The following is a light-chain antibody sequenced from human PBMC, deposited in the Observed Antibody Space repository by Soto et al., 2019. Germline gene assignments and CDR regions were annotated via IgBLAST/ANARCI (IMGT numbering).Light chain of an antibody. CDR3: QHLNGYPRT. V-gene: IGKV1-9*01. CDR1: SAFSTN. CDR2: AAS. Sequence: DIQLTQSPSFLSASVGDRVTITCRASSAFSTNLAWYQQEPGKAPKLVIYAASTLQRGVPSRFSGSGSGTEFTLTISSLQPEDFATYYCQHLNGYPRTFGQGTKVEIK. J-gene: IGKJ1*01.